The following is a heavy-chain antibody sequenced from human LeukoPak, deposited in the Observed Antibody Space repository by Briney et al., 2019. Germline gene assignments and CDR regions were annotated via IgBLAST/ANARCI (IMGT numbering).Heavy chain of an antibody. V-gene: IGHV3-7*01. CDR2: IKQDGSEK. D-gene: IGHD3/OR15-3a*01. J-gene: IGHJ6*02. CDR3: TKDPGLLGIYGMDV. Sequence: GGSLRLSCVASQFTFSSYWMSWVRQAPGKGLEWVANIKQDGSEKYYVDSVKGRFTISRDNAKNSLYLQMNSLRAEDMAVYYCTKDPGLLGIYGMDVWGQGTTVTVSS. CDR1: QFTFSSYW.